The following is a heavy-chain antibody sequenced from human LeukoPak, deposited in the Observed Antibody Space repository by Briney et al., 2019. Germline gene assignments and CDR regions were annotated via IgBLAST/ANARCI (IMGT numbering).Heavy chain of an antibody. Sequence: GGSLKLSCAASGFTFSGSAMHWVRQASGKGPEWVGRIRSKANSYATAYAASVKGRFTISRDDSKNTAYLQMNSLKTEDTAVYYCTRLRGNCGGDCHDYWGQGTLVTVSS. CDR2: IRSKANSYAT. CDR1: GFTFSGSA. D-gene: IGHD2-21*02. CDR3: TRLRGNCGGDCHDY. J-gene: IGHJ4*02. V-gene: IGHV3-73*01.